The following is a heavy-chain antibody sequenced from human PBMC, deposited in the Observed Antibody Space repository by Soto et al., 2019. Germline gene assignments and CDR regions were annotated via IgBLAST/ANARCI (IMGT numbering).Heavy chain of an antibody. CDR3: SRAPTSSSAAIIYYYYYGMDV. D-gene: IGHD2-2*01. J-gene: IGHJ6*02. Sequence: KPSETLSLTCTVSGGSISSGGYYWSWIRQHPGKGLEWIGYIYYSGSTYYNPSLKSRVTISVDTSKNQFSLKLSSVTAADTAVYYCSRAPTSSSAAIIYYYYYGMDVWGQGTTVTVSS. CDR1: GGSISSGGYY. V-gene: IGHV4-31*03. CDR2: IYYSGST.